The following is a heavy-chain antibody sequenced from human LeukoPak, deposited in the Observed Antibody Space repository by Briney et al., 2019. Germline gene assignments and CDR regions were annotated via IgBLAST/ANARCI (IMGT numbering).Heavy chain of an antibody. Sequence: GGSLRLSCAASGFTFSSYGMSWVRQAPGKGLEWVSAISGSGGSTYYADSVKGRFTISRDNSKNTLYLQMNSLRAEDTAVYYCAKDPRTDCSSTSCPDYWGQGTLVTVSS. CDR3: AKDPRTDCSSTSCPDY. J-gene: IGHJ4*02. V-gene: IGHV3-23*01. D-gene: IGHD2-2*01. CDR1: GFTFSSYG. CDR2: ISGSGGST.